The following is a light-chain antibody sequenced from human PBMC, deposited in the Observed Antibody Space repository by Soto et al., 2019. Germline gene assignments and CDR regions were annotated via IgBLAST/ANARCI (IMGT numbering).Light chain of an antibody. Sequence: EFVLTQSPGSLCLSPGGRATLSCRSSQTVRNNYLAWYQQKPGQAPRLLIYDASSRATGIPDRFSGGGSGTDFTLTISRLEPEDFAVYYCQQFSSYPLTFGGGTKVDIK. CDR1: QTVRNNY. CDR2: DAS. J-gene: IGKJ4*01. V-gene: IGKV3-20*01. CDR3: QQFSSYPLT.